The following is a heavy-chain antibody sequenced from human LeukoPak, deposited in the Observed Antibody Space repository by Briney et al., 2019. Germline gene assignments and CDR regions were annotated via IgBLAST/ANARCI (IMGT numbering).Heavy chain of an antibody. CDR2: TCLSGNT. J-gene: IGHJ5*02. CDR3: AKDWELGS. D-gene: IGHD1-26*01. Sequence: PSETLSLTCSVSGASIKNYYWNWIRQLPGEGLEWIGNTCLSGNTNYNPSLRGRVTISLDTSKSQFSLKMSSVTAADTAVYYCAKDWELGSWGQGTLVTISS. V-gene: IGHV4-59*01. CDR1: GASIKNYY.